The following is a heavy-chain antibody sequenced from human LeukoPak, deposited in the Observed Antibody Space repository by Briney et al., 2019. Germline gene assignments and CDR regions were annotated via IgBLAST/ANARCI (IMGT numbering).Heavy chain of an antibody. CDR1: GYTFTGYY. J-gene: IGHJ3*02. CDR3: ARDTGELHPTGGAFDI. CDR2: INKNSGGT. Sequence: AAVKVSCKASGYTFTGYYMHWVRQAPGQGLEWMGWINKNSGGTNYPQKFQGRVTMTRDTFRSTAYMELSRLRSDDTAVYYCARDTGELHPTGGAFDIWGQGTMVTVSS. D-gene: IGHD1-26*01. V-gene: IGHV1-2*02.